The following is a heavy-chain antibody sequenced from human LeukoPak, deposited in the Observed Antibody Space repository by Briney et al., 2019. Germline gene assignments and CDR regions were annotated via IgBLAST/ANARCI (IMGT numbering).Heavy chain of an antibody. CDR2: ISAYNGNT. D-gene: IGHD2-15*01. CDR1: GYTFTSYG. CDR3: ASRLGYCSGGSCYRGAFDI. Sequence: GASVKVSCKASGYTFTSYGISWVRQAPGQGLEWMGWISAYNGNTNYAQKLQGRVTMTTDTSTSTAYMELRSLRSDDTAVYYCASRLGYCSGGSCYRGAFDIWGQGQWSPSLQ. V-gene: IGHV1-18*01. J-gene: IGHJ3*02.